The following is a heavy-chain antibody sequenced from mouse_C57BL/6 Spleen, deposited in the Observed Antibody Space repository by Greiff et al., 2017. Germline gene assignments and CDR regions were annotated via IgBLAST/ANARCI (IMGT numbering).Heavy chain of an antibody. J-gene: IGHJ1*03. CDR3: ARRGSPYWYFDV. CDR1: GYSFTGYY. CDR2: INPSTGGT. V-gene: IGHV1-42*01. Sequence: EVQLQQSGPELVKPGASVKISCKASGYSFTGYYMNWVKQSPEKSLEWIGEINPSTGGTTYNQKFKATATLTVDKSSSTAYMQLKSLTSEDSAVYDCARRGSPYWYFDVWGTGTTVTVSS.